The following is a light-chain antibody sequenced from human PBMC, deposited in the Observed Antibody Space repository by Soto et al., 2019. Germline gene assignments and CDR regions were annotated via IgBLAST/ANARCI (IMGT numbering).Light chain of an antibody. V-gene: IGKV1-39*01. Sequence: DIQMTQSPSSLSASVGDRVTITCRASQSISSYLNWYQQKPGKAPNLLIYAASSLQSGVPSRFSGSGYGTDFTLNISSLQPEDFATYYCQQSYSSSWTFGQGNTVEIK. J-gene: IGKJ1*01. CDR2: AAS. CDR3: QQSYSSSWT. CDR1: QSISSY.